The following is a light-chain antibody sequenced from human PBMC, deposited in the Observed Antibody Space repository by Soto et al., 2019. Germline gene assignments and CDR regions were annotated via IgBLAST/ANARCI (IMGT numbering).Light chain of an antibody. Sequence: DIQMTQSPSTLSASVGDRVTITCRASQGIGDWLAWFQQKPGKAPKLPIYKASNLESGHPSTFSGSASATEFTLTISSLQPDDSASDYCQHYYDHSWTFGQGTKVEIK. J-gene: IGKJ1*01. V-gene: IGKV1-5*03. CDR1: QGIGDW. CDR3: QHYYDHSWT. CDR2: KAS.